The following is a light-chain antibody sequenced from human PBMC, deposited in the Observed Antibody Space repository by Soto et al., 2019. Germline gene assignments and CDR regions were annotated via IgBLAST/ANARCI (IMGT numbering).Light chain of an antibody. J-gene: IGKJ1*01. V-gene: IGKV1-5*03. CDR2: QAS. Sequence: DIQMTQSPSTLSASVGDRVTITCRARQTISTWLAWYQQKPGKAPKVLIHQASSLKSGVPPRFSGSGSGTDFTRTISSLQPDDFATYYCQQRRTLGQGNKVEIK. CDR3: QQRRT. CDR1: QTISTW.